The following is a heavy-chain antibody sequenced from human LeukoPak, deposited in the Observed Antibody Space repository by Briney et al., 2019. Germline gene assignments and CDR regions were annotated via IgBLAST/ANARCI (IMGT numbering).Heavy chain of an antibody. V-gene: IGHV1-3*01. Sequence: GASVKVSCKASGYTFTSYAMHWVRQAPGQRLEWMGWINAGNGNTKYSQEFQGRVTITRDTSASTAYMELSSLRSEDTAVYYCARSPNAWYSSGWYWFDPWGQGTLVTVSS. CDR2: INAGNGNT. CDR3: ARSPNAWYSSGWYWFDP. D-gene: IGHD6-19*01. CDR1: GYTFTSYA. J-gene: IGHJ5*02.